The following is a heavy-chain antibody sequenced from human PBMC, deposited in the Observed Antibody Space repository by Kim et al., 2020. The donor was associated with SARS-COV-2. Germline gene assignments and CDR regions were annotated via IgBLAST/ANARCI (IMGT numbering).Heavy chain of an antibody. CDR3: ARPQGVAPYYYGMDV. CDR2: ISSNGGST. V-gene: IGHV3-64*01. Sequence: GGSLRLSCAASGFTFSSFAMHWVRQAPGKGLEYVSAISSNGGSTYYANSVKGRFTISRDNSKNTLYLQMGSLRAEDMAVYYCARPQGVAPYYYGMDVWGQGTTVTVSS. CDR1: GFTFSSFA. J-gene: IGHJ6*02. D-gene: IGHD2-15*01.